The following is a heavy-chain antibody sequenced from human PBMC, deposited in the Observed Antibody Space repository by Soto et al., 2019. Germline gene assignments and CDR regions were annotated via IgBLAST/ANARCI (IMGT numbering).Heavy chain of an antibody. V-gene: IGHV4-39*01. CDR2: IDYTGNT. Sequence: SETLSLTCTFSGGSIISSSYYWGCIRQPPGKGLEWIASIDYTGNTFYNPSLTSRVTISVDTSKNQFSLKVTSVTAADTAVYYCARINKGYGTDSWGQGTLVTVSS. CDR1: GGSIISSSYY. J-gene: IGHJ4*02. D-gene: IGHD5-18*01. CDR3: ARINKGYGTDS.